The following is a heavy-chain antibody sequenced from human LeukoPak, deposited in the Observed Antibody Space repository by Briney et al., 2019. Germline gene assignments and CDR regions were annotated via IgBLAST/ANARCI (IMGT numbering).Heavy chain of an antibody. J-gene: IGHJ1*01. Sequence: PGGSLRLSCAASGFIFSSMWMTWVRQAPGKGLEWVANINGDGSDTYYVDSVKGRFTISRDNAKNSVDLQMSSLRVEDTAVYYCAREGEPYYYDSSGYCGIWGQGTLVTVSS. D-gene: IGHD3-22*01. V-gene: IGHV3-7*01. CDR3: AREGEPYYYDSSGYCGI. CDR1: GFIFSSMW. CDR2: INGDGSDT.